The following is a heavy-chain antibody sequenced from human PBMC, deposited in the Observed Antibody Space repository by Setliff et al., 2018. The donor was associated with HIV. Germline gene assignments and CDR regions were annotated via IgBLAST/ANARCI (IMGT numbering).Heavy chain of an antibody. D-gene: IGHD6-19*01. Sequence: ASVKVSCKASGGAFSSYALSWVRQAPGQGLEWMGGIIPIFGTANYAQKFQGRVTITRDASASTAYMELSSLRSEDTAVYYCARQEQWLANIDYWGQGTLVTVSS. V-gene: IGHV1-69*05. CDR2: IIPIFGTA. J-gene: IGHJ4*02. CDR1: GGAFSSYA. CDR3: ARQEQWLANIDY.